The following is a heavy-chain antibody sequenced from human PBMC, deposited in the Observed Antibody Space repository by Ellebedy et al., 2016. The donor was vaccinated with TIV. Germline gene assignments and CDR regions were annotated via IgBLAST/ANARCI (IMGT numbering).Heavy chain of an antibody. CDR1: GYSFTSYW. J-gene: IGHJ5*02. D-gene: IGHD3-10*01. Sequence: GESLKISCKGSGYSFTSYWIGWVRQMPGKGLEWLGNIYRGDPDTRYTPSFQDQVTISADKSISTAYLQWSSLKASDTDMYYCARFISWFDPWGKGTLVTVSS. CDR2: IYRGDPDT. CDR3: ARFISWFDP. V-gene: IGHV5-51*01.